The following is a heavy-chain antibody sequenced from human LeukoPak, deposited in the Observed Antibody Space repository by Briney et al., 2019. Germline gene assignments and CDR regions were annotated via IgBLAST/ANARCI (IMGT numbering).Heavy chain of an antibody. J-gene: IGHJ4*02. CDR1: GFTFGDYA. V-gene: IGHV3-49*04. D-gene: IGHD3-3*01. CDR3: TSENDVSRFLEWLLPTDY. CDR2: IRSKAYGGTT. Sequence: PGRSLRLSCTASGFTFGDYAMSWVRQAPGKGLEWVGFIRSKAYGGTTEYAASVKGRFTISRDDSKSIAYLQMNSLKTEDTAVYYCTSENDVSRFLEWLLPTDYWGQGTLVTVSS.